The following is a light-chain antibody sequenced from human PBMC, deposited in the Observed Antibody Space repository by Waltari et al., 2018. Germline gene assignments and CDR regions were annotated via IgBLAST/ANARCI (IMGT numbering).Light chain of an antibody. CDR3: CSYAGSNSWV. J-gene: IGLJ3*02. CDR2: EVY. CDR1: SSTIGSYNL. V-gene: IGLV2-23*02. Sequence: QSALIQPASVSGSPGQSITISCTGTSSTIGSYNLVSLYQQYPGTAPKVMIYEVYKRPSGVSNRFSGAKSGNTASLTISGLQAEDETDYYCCSYAGSNSWVFGGGTKVTVL.